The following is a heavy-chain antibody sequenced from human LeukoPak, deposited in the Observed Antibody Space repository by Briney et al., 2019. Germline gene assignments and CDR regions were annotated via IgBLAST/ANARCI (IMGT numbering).Heavy chain of an antibody. D-gene: IGHD4-17*01. CDR2: IYYSGST. J-gene: IGHJ2*01. Sequence: SETLSLTCTVSGGSISSYYWSWIRQPPGKGLEWIGYIYYSGSTNYNPSLKSRVTISVDTSKNQFSLKLSSVTAADTAVYYCARGNGDPGYWYFDLWGRGTLVTVSS. V-gene: IGHV4-59*01. CDR3: ARGNGDPGYWYFDL. CDR1: GGSISSYY.